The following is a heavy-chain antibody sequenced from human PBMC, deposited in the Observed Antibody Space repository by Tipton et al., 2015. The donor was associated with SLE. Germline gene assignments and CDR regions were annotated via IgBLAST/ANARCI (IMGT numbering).Heavy chain of an antibody. Sequence: TLSLTCTVSGGSLNNHFCSWIRQSAGKGLGWIGRVSPSGGTNYNPSLKSRVTMSVDTSKNQFSLNLSSLTAADTAVYYCVRDKWGEYYPSTGYFWSFDPWGQGILVTVSS. CDR1: GGSLNNHF. D-gene: IGHD3-9*01. CDR2: VSPSGGT. J-gene: IGHJ5*02. V-gene: IGHV4-4*07. CDR3: VRDKWGEYYPSTGYFWSFDP.